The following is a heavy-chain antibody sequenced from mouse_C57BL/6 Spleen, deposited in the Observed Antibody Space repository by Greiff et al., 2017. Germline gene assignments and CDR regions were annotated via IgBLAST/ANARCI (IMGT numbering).Heavy chain of an antibody. J-gene: IGHJ2*01. CDR2: IDPSDSYT. CDR3: AALTYCDY. V-gene: IGHV1-59*01. CDR1: GYTFTSYW. Sequence: QVQLQQPGAELVRPGTSVKLSCKASGYTFTSYWMRWVKQRPGQGLEWIGVIDPSDSYTNYNQKFKGKATLTVDTSSRTAYMQLSSLTSEDSAVYYCAALTYCDYGGQGTTLTVSS. D-gene: IGHD4-1*01.